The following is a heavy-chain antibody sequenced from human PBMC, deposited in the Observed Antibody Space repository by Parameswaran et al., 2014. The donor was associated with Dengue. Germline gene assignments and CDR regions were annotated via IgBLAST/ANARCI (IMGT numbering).Heavy chain of an antibody. CDR3: AKDISYSYGSNGMDV. Sequence: VRQMPGKGLEWVSGISWNSGSIGYADSVKGRFTISRDNAKNSLYLQMNSLRAEDTALYYCAKDISYSYGSNGMDVWGQGTTVTVSS. CDR2: ISWNSGSI. V-gene: IGHV3-9*01. J-gene: IGHJ6*02. D-gene: IGHD5-18*01.